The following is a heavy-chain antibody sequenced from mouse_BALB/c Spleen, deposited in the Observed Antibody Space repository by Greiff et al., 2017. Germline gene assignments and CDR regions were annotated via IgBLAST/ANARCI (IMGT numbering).Heavy chain of an antibody. Sequence: EVQLVESGGGLVKPGGSLKLSCAASGFTFSSYTMSWVRQTPEKRLEWVATISSGGSYTYYPDSVKGRFTISRDNAKNTLYLQMSSLKSEDTAMYYCTRDNYYGSREDYAMDYWGQGTSVTVSS. CDR2: ISSGGSYT. CDR1: GFTFSSYT. D-gene: IGHD1-1*01. CDR3: TRDNYYGSREDYAMDY. J-gene: IGHJ4*01. V-gene: IGHV5-6-4*01.